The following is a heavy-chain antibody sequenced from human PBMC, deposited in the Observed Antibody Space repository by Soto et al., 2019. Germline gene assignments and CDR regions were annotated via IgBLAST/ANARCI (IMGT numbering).Heavy chain of an antibody. CDR1: GYTFTSHA. J-gene: IGHJ5*02. Sequence: QVQLVQSGAEEKKPGASVKVSCKASGYTFTSHAMHWVRQAPGQRLEWMGWINAGNGNTKYSQKFQGRVTITTDTSGSTAYGELSSLRSEETAVYYCARDGIAAAGTSWFDPWGQGTLVTVSS. CDR2: INAGNGNT. D-gene: IGHD6-13*01. CDR3: ARDGIAAAGTSWFDP. V-gene: IGHV1-3*05.